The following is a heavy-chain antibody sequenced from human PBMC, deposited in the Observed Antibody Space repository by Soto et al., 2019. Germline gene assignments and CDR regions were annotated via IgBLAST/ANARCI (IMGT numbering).Heavy chain of an antibody. CDR3: ARGLGIAAADNWFDP. D-gene: IGHD6-13*01. V-gene: IGHV4-59*01. Sequence: SETLSLTCTVSGGSISSYYWSWIRQPPGKGLEWIGYIYYSGNYNPSLKSRVTISVDTSKNQFSLKLTSVTAADTAVYYCARGLGIAAADNWFDPWGQGTLVTVSS. CDR1: GGSISSYY. J-gene: IGHJ5*02. CDR2: IYYSG.